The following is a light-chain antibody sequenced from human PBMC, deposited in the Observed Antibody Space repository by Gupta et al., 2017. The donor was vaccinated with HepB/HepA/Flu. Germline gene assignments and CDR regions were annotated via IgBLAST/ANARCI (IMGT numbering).Light chain of an antibody. Sequence: DIVMTQSPATLSVSPGERATLSCRASQSVSNNFAWYQQKPGQAPRLLIYGASTRATGIPARFSGSGSGTEFTLTISSLQSEDCAVYYCQKYNHWPRTFGQGTKVEIK. CDR1: QSVSNN. CDR2: GAS. CDR3: QKYNHWPRT. V-gene: IGKV3-15*01. J-gene: IGKJ1*01.